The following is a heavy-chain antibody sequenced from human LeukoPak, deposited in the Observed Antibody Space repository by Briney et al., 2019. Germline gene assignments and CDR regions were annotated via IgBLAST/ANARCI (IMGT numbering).Heavy chain of an antibody. CDR2: IYHSGST. CDR3: ARAPLGDSPDD. V-gene: IGHV4-38-2*01. D-gene: IGHD2-21*02. Sequence: SETQSLTCAVSGYSFSSCYYWGWIRQPPGTGLEWIGSIYHSGSTYYNPSLKSRVNISVDTSKNQFSVKLRPVTAGDTAVYYSARAPLGDSPDDWGQGRLVTVS. CDR1: GYSFSSCYY. J-gene: IGHJ4*02.